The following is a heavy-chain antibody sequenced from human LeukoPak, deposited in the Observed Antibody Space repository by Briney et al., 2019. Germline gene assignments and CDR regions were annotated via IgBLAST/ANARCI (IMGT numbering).Heavy chain of an antibody. CDR1: GYTFTNYH. J-gene: IGHJ4*02. V-gene: IGHV1-46*01. Sequence: ASVKVSCKASGYTFTNYHLHWVRQAPGQGLEWMGIINPSGGGTNYAQKFQGRVTLTRDTSTGTVYMELSSLRSDDTAMYYCARGTYCGGDCSSLGGNYYFDYWGQGTLVPVSS. D-gene: IGHD2-21*02. CDR2: INPSGGGT. CDR3: ARGTYCGGDCSSLGGNYYFDY.